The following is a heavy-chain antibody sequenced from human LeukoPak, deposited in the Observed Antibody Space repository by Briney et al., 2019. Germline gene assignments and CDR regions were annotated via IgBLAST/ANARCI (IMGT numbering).Heavy chain of an antibody. D-gene: IGHD3-22*01. CDR2: ISAYNGNT. J-gene: IGHJ6*03. Sequence: ASVKVSCKASGYTFTSYGISWVRQAPGQGREGMGWISAYNGNTNYAQKLQGRVTMTTDTSTSTAYMELRSLRSDDTAVYYCARSGYRDYYYYYYMDVWGKGTTVTVSS. CDR3: ARSGYRDYYYYYYMDV. V-gene: IGHV1-18*01. CDR1: GYTFTSYG.